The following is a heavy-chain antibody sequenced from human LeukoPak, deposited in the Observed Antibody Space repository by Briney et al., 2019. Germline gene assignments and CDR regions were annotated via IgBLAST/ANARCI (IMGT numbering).Heavy chain of an antibody. CDR1: GYTFTNYY. V-gene: IGHV1-46*01. Sequence: ASVKVSCKASGYTFTNYYIHWVRQAPGQGLECTGIINPSGGSTSYAQKFQGRVTMTRDTSTSTAYMELSSQRSEDIDVYYCARLPYTAMVRPRYYYYMDVWGKGTTVTISS. CDR2: INPSGGST. CDR3: ARLPYTAMVRPRYYYYMDV. D-gene: IGHD5-18*01. J-gene: IGHJ6*03.